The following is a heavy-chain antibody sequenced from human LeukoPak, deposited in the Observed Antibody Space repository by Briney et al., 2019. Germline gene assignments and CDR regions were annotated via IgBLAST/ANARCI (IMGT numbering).Heavy chain of an antibody. V-gene: IGHV4-34*01. CDR3: ARGGRPKYYYGSGSYSY. D-gene: IGHD3-10*01. CDR2: INHSGST. J-gene: IGHJ4*02. Sequence: SETLSLTCAVYGVSFSGYYWSWIRQPPGKGLEWIGEINHSGSTSYSPSLKSRVTISVDTSKNQFSLKLSSVTAADTAVYYCARGGRPKYYYGSGSYSYWGQGTLVTVSS. CDR1: GVSFSGYY.